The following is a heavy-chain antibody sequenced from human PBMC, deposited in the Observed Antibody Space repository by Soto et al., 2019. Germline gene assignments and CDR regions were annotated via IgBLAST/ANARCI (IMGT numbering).Heavy chain of an antibody. CDR3: ARDQLYYNDISGRPLNAFDV. CDR2: IGDSGRAK. CDR1: GFTFRTYA. Sequence: PGGSLRLSCAASGFTFRTYAMGWVRQAPGKGLEWVSAIGDSGRAKLYADSVKGRFTMSRDNSKNTLYLQMNSLRAEDTAVYYCARDQLYYNDISGRPLNAFDVWGQGTMVTVSS. V-gene: IGHV3-23*01. D-gene: IGHD3-22*01. J-gene: IGHJ3*01.